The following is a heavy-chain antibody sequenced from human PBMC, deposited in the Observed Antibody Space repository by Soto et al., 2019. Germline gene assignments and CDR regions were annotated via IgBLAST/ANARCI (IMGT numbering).Heavy chain of an antibody. V-gene: IGHV3-23*01. D-gene: IGHD6-19*01. J-gene: IGHJ4*02. CDR3: ASRSSGWYSDY. CDR2: ISGSGGST. CDR1: GFTFSSYA. Sequence: GGSLRLSCAASGFTFSSYAMSWVRQAPGKGLEWVSVISGSGGSTYSADSVKGRFTISRDNSKNTLYLQMNSLRAEDTAVYYCASRSSGWYSDYWGQGTLVTVSS.